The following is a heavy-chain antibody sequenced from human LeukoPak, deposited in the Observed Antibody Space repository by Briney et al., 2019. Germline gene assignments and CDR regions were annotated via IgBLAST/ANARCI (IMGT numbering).Heavy chain of an antibody. CDR1: GYSISSGYY. J-gene: IGHJ3*02. CDR2: INHSGST. D-gene: IGHD2-2*01. CDR3: ARYSVVVVPASDAFDI. Sequence: PSETLSLTCTVSGYSISSGYYWGWIRQPPGKGLEWIGSINHSGSTYYNPSLKSRVTISVDTSKNQFSLKLSSVTAADTAVYYCARYSVVVVPASDAFDIWGQGTMVTVSS. V-gene: IGHV4-38-2*02.